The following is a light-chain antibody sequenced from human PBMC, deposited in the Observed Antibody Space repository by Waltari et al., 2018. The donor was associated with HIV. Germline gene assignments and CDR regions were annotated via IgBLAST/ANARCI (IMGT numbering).Light chain of an antibody. V-gene: IGKV1-5*03. CDR3: QQYSSYLT. CDR2: RAS. J-gene: IGKJ2*01. Sequence: DIQMTQSPSTLSASLGDRVNITCRASQSISTWLAWYQRKPGKAPKLLIYRASTLQKGVPSRFSGTGSGTEFTLTITNLQPDDFATYYCQQYSSYLTFGPGTKLEIK. CDR1: QSISTW.